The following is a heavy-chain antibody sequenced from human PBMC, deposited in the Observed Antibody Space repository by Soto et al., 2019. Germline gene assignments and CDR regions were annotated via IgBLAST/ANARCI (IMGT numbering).Heavy chain of an antibody. D-gene: IGHD3-3*01. Sequence: GGSLRLSCAASGFTFSSYAMSWVHQAPGKGLEWVSAISGSGGSTYYADSVKGRLTISRDNSKNTLYLQMNSLRAEDTAVYYCAILIWSGYYDGMDVWGQGTTVTVS. V-gene: IGHV3-23*01. J-gene: IGHJ6*02. CDR1: GFTFSSYA. CDR3: AILIWSGYYDGMDV. CDR2: ISGSGGST.